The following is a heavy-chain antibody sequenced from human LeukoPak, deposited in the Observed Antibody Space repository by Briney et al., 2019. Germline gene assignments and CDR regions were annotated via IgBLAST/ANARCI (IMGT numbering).Heavy chain of an antibody. Sequence: GGSLRLSCLGSGLTSIAYALTWARQAPGKGLECVSGISGGGVTTYYADSVKGRFTISRDNSKNTLYLQMNSLRADDTAIYYCARNQQLGGHSYYYYGMDVWGQGTTVTVSS. CDR3: ARNQQLGGHSYYYYGMDV. J-gene: IGHJ6*02. V-gene: IGHV3-23*01. D-gene: IGHD3-16*01. CDR2: ISGGGVTT. CDR1: GLTSIAYA.